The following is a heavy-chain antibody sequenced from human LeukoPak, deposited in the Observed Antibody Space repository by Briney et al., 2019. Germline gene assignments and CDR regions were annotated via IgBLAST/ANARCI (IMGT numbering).Heavy chain of an antibody. D-gene: IGHD3-3*01. Sequence: GGSLRLSCAASGFTFSSYGLHWVRQAPGKGLEWVAVISYDGSNKYYAESVKGRFTISRDNSKNTLYLQMSSLRGEDTAVYYCARSHHFGAFDIWGQGTMVTVS. CDR2: ISYDGSNK. CDR3: ARSHHFGAFDI. J-gene: IGHJ3*02. V-gene: IGHV3-30*03. CDR1: GFTFSSYG.